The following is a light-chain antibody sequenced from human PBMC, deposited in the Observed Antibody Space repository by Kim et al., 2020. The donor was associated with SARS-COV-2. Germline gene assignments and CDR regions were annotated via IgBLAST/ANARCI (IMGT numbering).Light chain of an antibody. CDR3: QSADNSGTYPF. CDR2: KDT. V-gene: IGLV3-25*03. Sequence: SYELTQPPSVSVSPGQTAWITCSGESLSNQYLYWYQHKPGQAPVLVIYKDTERPSGIPERFSGSSSGTLTISGVQAEDEADYYCQSADNSGTYPFFGGGTKVTVL. J-gene: IGLJ2*01. CDR1: SLSNQY.